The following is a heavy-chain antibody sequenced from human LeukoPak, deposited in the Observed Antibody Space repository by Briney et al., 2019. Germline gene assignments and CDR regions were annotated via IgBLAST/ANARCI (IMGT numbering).Heavy chain of an antibody. CDR1: GGSISDTNW. D-gene: IGHD2-2*01. J-gene: IGHJ3*02. CDR2: ISHSGST. CDR3: AREGSSDAFDT. Sequence: SGTLSLTCAVSGGSISDTNWWSWVRQPPGKGLEWIGEISHSGSTNYNPSLKSRVTISLDNSKNQLSLKVTSVTAADTAVYYCAREGSSDAFDTWGQGTMLTVSS. V-gene: IGHV4-4*02.